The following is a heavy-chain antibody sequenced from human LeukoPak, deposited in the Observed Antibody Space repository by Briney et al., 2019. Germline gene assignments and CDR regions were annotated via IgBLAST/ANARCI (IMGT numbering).Heavy chain of an antibody. CDR2: INHSRST. CDR3: VRGRRTMVRGFIKYPYYYYYGMDV. J-gene: IGHJ6*02. Sequence: SETLSLTCAVYGGSFSGYYWSWTRQPPGKGLEWIGEINHSRSTNYNPSLKSRVTISVDTSKNQFSLKLSSVTAADTAVYYCVRGRRTMVRGFIKYPYYYYYGMDVWGQGTTVTVSS. D-gene: IGHD3-10*01. V-gene: IGHV4-34*01. CDR1: GGSFSGYY.